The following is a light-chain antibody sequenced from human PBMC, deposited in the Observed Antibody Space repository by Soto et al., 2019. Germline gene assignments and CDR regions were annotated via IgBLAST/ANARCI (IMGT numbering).Light chain of an antibody. V-gene: IGKV3-20*01. Sequence: EIVLTQSPGTLSLSPGERATLSCRASQSVSSSYLAWYQQKPGQAPSLLIYGASSSATDIPDRFSVSGSGTEFTLTISRLEPEDFVVYYCQQYGSSPPWTFGQGTKVEIK. CDR2: GAS. CDR1: QSVSSSY. J-gene: IGKJ1*01. CDR3: QQYGSSPPWT.